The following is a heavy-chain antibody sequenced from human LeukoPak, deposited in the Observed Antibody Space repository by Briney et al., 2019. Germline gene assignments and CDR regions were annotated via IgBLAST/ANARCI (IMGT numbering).Heavy chain of an antibody. J-gene: IGHJ3*02. CDR3: ARPLIAAAANDAFDI. Sequence: GESLKISCKGSGYSFTSYWIGWMRQMPGKGLEWMGIIYPGDSDTRYSPSFQGQVTISADKSISTAYLQWSSLKASDTAMYYCARPLIAAAANDAFDIWGQGTMVTVSS. D-gene: IGHD6-13*01. CDR1: GYSFTSYW. CDR2: IYPGDSDT. V-gene: IGHV5-51*01.